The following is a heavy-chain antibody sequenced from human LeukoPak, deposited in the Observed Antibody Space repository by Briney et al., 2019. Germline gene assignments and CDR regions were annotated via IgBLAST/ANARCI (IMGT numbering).Heavy chain of an antibody. V-gene: IGHV3-33*01. J-gene: IGHJ4*02. D-gene: IGHD5-24*01. CDR1: GFTFSSYG. CDR3: ARGAEMATTTPFDY. Sequence: PGVSLRLSCAASGFTFSSYGMHWVRQAPGKGLEWVAVIWYDGSNKYYADSVKGRFTISRDNSKNTLYLQMNSLRAEDTAVYYCARGAEMATTTPFDYWGQGTLVTVSS. CDR2: IWYDGSNK.